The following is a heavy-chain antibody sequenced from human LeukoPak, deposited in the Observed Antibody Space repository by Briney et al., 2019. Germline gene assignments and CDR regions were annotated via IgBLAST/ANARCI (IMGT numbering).Heavy chain of an antibody. V-gene: IGHV1-3*01. CDR1: GYTFSTYA. CDR3: ARVYYYDSSGYHPGVDY. CDR2: INAGNGNT. Sequence: PGASVKVSCKASGYTFSTYAMHWVRQAPGQRLEWMGWINAGNGNTGYSQKFQGRVTITRDTSASTAYMELSSLRSEDTAVYYCARVYYYDSSGYHPGVDYWGQGTLVTVSS. J-gene: IGHJ4*02. D-gene: IGHD3-22*01.